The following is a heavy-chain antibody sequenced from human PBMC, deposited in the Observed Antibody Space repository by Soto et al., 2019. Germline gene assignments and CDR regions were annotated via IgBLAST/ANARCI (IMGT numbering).Heavy chain of an antibody. CDR1: GFTFSSYA. D-gene: IGHD3-10*01. Sequence: GGSLRLSCAASGFTFSSYAMHWVRQAPGKGLEWVAVISYDGSNKYYADSVKGRFTISRDNSKNTLYLQMNSLRAEDTAVYYCARAIYGSGQTKLKYYYVMDVWGQGTTVTVSS. J-gene: IGHJ6*02. CDR2: ISYDGSNK. V-gene: IGHV3-30-3*01. CDR3: ARAIYGSGQTKLKYYYVMDV.